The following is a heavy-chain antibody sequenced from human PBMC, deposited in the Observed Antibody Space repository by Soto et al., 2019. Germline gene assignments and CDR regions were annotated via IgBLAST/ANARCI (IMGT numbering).Heavy chain of an antibody. V-gene: IGHV4-59*01. CDR3: ARTQGTGVSDY. D-gene: IGHD2-8*02. Sequence: QVHLQESGPGLVKPSETVSLACSVSGDSITHNYWSWIRQPPGKGLEWIAYISHSARINYNPSLKSRVSISLDTSKNQFSLRVNSLTPADTAVYYCARTQGTGVSDYWGQGTLVTVSS. CDR1: GDSITHNY. CDR2: ISHSARI. J-gene: IGHJ4*02.